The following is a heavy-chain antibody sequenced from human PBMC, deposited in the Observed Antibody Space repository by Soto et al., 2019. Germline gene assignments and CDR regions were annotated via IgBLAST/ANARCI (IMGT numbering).Heavy chain of an antibody. CDR2: ITRDGYNK. Sequence: PGGSLRLSCAGSGFIFKNYALNWVRQALGKGLEWVASITRDGYNKYYADSVKGRFTISRDNSRDTLSLQMTALRTEDSSIYYRTKSSAGSSSVRMDYWGQRTRVTAYS. J-gene: IGHJ4*02. D-gene: IGHD6-6*01. V-gene: IGHV3-30*04. CDR1: GFIFKNYA. CDR3: TKSSAGSSSVRMDY.